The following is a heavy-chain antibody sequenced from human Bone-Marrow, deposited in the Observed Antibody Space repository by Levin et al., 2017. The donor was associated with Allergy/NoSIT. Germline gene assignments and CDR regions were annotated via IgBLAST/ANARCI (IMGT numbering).Heavy chain of an antibody. J-gene: IGHJ6*02. CDR3: ASPITIFGVVIKGNYYYGMDV. D-gene: IGHD3-3*01. Sequence: ASVKVSCKASGGTFSSYAISWVRQAPGQGLEWMGGIIPIFGTANYAQKFQGRVTITADESTSTAYMELSSLRSEDTAVYYCASPITIFGVVIKGNYYYGMDVWGQGTTVTVSS. V-gene: IGHV1-69*13. CDR2: IIPIFGTA. CDR1: GGTFSSYA.